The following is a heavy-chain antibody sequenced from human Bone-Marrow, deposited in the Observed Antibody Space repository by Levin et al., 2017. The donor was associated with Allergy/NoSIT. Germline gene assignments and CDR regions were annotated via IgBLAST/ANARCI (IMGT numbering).Heavy chain of an antibody. V-gene: IGHV4-61*01. CDR3: ARNPLKEYTSSHYWYFDL. CDR2: MYYSGAT. D-gene: IGHD2/OR15-2a*01. J-gene: IGHJ2*01. CDR1: GGSVSSTSHY. Sequence: SQTLSLTCTISGGSVSSTSHYWNWIRQAPGKGLEWIAYMYYSGATNYNPSLKSRITLSVDTSKNQFSLTLKSVTAADTAIYYCARNPLKEYTSSHYWYFDLWGRGTLVTVSS.